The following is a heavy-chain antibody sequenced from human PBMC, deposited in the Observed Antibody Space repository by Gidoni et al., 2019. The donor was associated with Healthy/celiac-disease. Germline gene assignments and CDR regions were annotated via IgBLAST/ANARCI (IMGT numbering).Heavy chain of an antibody. V-gene: IGHV4-38-2*02. D-gene: IGHD5-12*01. CDR2: IYHSGST. J-gene: IGHJ4*02. CDR1: GYSISSGYY. CDR3: ARGVGGYSGYDYDY. Sequence: QVQLQESGPGLVKPSETLSLTCTVSGYSISSGYYWGWLRQPPGKGLEWIGSIYHSGSTYYNPSLKSRVTISVDTSKNQFSLKLSSVTAADTAVYYCARGVGGYSGYDYDYWGQGTLVTVSS.